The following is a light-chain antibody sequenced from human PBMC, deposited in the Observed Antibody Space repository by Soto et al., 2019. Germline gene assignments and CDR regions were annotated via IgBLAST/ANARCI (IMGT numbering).Light chain of an antibody. CDR2: GAS. J-gene: IGKJ2*01. CDR1: QSVSSTY. V-gene: IGKV3-20*01. Sequence: EVVLTQSPGTLSLSPGERATLSCRASQSVSSTYLAWYQHKAGQAPRLLIYGASSRATGIPDRFTGSGSGTDLTLTITRLEPEDFAVYYCQQYGSSPPYTFGQGTKLEIK. CDR3: QQYGSSPPYT.